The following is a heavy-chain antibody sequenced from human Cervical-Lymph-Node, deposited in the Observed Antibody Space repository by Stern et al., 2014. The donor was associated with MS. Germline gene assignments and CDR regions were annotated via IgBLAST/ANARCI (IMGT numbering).Heavy chain of an antibody. CDR1: GGSFSAYY. CDR3: ARVEDSGFGSPDTFDV. D-gene: IGHD3-10*01. CDR2: INHSGST. Sequence: QVQLQQWGAGLLKPSETLSLTCAVYGGSFSAYYLSWIRQPPGKGLEWIGQINHSGSTNYNPSLKGRVSISLYTSKNQLTLKLSSVTAADTGLYFCARVEDSGFGSPDTFDVWGQGTMVTVSS. J-gene: IGHJ3*01. V-gene: IGHV4-34*01.